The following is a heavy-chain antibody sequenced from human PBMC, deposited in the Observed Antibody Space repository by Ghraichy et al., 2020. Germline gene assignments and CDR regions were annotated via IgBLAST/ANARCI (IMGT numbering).Heavy chain of an antibody. CDR2: IYYSGST. D-gene: IGHD2-2*01. V-gene: IGHV4-31*03. J-gene: IGHJ5*02. CDR1: GGSISSGGYY. CDR3: AREGIVVVPARGGWFDP. Sequence: SETLSLTCTVSGGSISSGGYYWSWIRQHPGKGLEWFVYIYYSGSTYYNPSLKSRVTISVDTSKNPFSLKLSSVTAADTAVYYCAREGIVVVPARGGWFDPWGQGTLVTVSS.